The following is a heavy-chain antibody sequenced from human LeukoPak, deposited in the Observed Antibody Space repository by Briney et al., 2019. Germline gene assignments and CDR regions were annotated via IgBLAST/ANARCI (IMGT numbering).Heavy chain of an antibody. CDR1: GFTFSSYW. CDR2: INSDGSST. Sequence: PGGSLRLSCAASGFTFSSYWMHWVRQAPGKGLVWVSRINSDGSSTNYADSVKGRFTISRDNTKNTLYLQMNSLRAEDTAVYYCAKDGVSSGWYVNYYGMDVWGQGTTVTVSS. J-gene: IGHJ6*02. V-gene: IGHV3-74*01. CDR3: AKDGVSSGWYVNYYGMDV. D-gene: IGHD6-19*01.